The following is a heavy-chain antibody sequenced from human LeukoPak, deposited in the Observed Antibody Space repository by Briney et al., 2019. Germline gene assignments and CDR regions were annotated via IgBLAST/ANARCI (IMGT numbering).Heavy chain of an antibody. CDR2: INPSGGST. D-gene: IGHD3-22*01. CDR1: GYTFTSYY. V-gene: IGHV1-46*01. Sequence: ASVKVSCKASGYTFTSYYMHWVRQAPGQGLEWMGIINPSGGSTSYAQKFQGRVTMTRDMTTSTVYMELSSLRSEAPAVYYCARRYYDTSGGLGYWGQGTLVTVSS. J-gene: IGHJ4*02. CDR3: ARRYYDTSGGLGY.